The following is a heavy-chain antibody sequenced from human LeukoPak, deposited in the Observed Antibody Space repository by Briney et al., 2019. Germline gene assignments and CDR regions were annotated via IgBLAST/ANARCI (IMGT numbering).Heavy chain of an antibody. CDR3: ARVGWLQSPGRASDI. CDR2: IYQSGST. D-gene: IGHD5-24*01. V-gene: IGHV4-30-2*01. CDR1: GGSISSGGYS. J-gene: IGHJ3*02. Sequence: SQTLSLTCAVSGGSISSGGYSWSWIRQPPGKGLEWIGIIYQSGSTYYNPSLKSRVTISLDRSKNQFSLKLISVTAADAAVYYCARVGWLQSPGRASDIWGPGTMVTVSS.